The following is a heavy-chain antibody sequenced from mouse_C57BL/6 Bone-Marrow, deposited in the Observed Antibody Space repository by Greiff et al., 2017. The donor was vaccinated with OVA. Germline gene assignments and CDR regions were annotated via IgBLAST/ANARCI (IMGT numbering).Heavy chain of an antibody. Sequence: EVMLVESGGGLVQPKGSLKLSCAASGFSFNTYAMNWVRQAPGKGLEWVARIRSKSNNYATYYADSVKDRFTISRDDSESMLYLQMNNLKTEDTAMYYCVRSINYYGSSSFAYWGQGTLVTVSA. D-gene: IGHD1-1*01. V-gene: IGHV10-1*01. CDR1: GFSFNTYA. CDR2: IRSKSNNYAT. CDR3: VRSINYYGSSSFAY. J-gene: IGHJ3*01.